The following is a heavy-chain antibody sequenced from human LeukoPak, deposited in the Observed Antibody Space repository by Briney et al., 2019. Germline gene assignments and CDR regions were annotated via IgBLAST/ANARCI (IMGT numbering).Heavy chain of an antibody. Sequence: GASVKVSCKASGGTFSSYAISWVRQAPGRGLEWMGGIIPIFGTANYAQKFQGRVTITADESTSTAYMELSSLRSEDTAVYYCAREFFGDYGSYYFDYWGQGTLVTVSS. CDR1: GGTFSSYA. CDR2: IIPIFGTA. V-gene: IGHV1-69*13. J-gene: IGHJ4*02. D-gene: IGHD4-17*01. CDR3: AREFFGDYGSYYFDY.